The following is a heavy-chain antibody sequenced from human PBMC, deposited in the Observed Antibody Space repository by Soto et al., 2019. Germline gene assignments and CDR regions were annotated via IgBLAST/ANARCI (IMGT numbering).Heavy chain of an antibody. CDR2: IYYSGST. Sequence: PSETLSLTCTVSGGSISSYYWSWIRQPPGKGLEWIGYIYYSGSTNYNPSLKSRVTISVDTSKNQFSLKLSSVTAADTAVYYCARTVGVVVPAAMRFDYWGQGTLVTVSS. V-gene: IGHV4-59*01. CDR3: ARTVGVVVPAAMRFDY. D-gene: IGHD2-2*01. J-gene: IGHJ4*02. CDR1: GGSISSYY.